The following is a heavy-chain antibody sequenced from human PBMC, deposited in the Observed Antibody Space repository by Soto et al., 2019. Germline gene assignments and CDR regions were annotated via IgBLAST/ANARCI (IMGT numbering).Heavy chain of an antibody. D-gene: IGHD2-2*01. CDR3: ASRGPGYQLLRAYNWFDP. V-gene: IGHV1-69*01. Sequence: QVQLVQSGAEVKKPGSSVKVSCKASGGTFSSYAISWVRQAPGQGLEWMGGIIPIFGTANYAQKFQGRVTITSDESTSTADMEQSILRSECTAVYYRASRGPGYQLLRAYNWFDPWGQLTLVTVSS. J-gene: IGHJ5*02. CDR1: GGTFSSYA. CDR2: IIPIFGTA.